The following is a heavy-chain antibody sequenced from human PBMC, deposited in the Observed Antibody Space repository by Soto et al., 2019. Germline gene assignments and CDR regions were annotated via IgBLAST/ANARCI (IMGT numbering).Heavy chain of an antibody. CDR1: GFTFSNYA. CDR3: AKDQGSSWYEIDY. CDR2: ISGSGGST. V-gene: IGHV3-23*01. Sequence: EVQLLESGGGLVQPGGSLRLSCAASGFTFSNYAVTWVRQAPGKGLEWVSTISGSGGSTYYADSVKGRFTISRDNSKNTLYLQMNSLRAEDTAVYYCAKDQGSSWYEIDYWGPGPLVTVSS. J-gene: IGHJ4*02. D-gene: IGHD6-13*01.